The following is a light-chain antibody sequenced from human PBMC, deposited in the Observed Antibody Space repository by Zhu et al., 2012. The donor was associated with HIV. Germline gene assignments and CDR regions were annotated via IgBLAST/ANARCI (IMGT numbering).Light chain of an antibody. CDR1: QSVNSN. CDR2: GAS. CDR3: QQYYDWPRT. V-gene: IGKV3-15*01. Sequence: EIVMTQSPATLSASPGERATLSCRASQSVNSNLAWYQQKPGQAPRLIIYGASTRATGIPARFSGSGSGTEFTLTVSSMQSEDFADYYCQQYYDWPRTFGQGTKVEIK. J-gene: IGKJ1*01.